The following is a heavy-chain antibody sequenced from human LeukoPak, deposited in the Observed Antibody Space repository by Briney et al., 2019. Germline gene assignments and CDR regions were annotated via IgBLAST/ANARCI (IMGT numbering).Heavy chain of an antibody. D-gene: IGHD3-10*01. Sequence: GGSLRLSCAASGFTFSSYAMSWVRQAPGKGLEWVSAISGSGGSTYYADSVKGRFTISRDNSKNTLYLQMNSLRAEDTAVYYCAKDQVRGGIHRILANWFDPWGQGTLVTVSS. CDR2: ISGSGGST. V-gene: IGHV3-23*01. CDR3: AKDQVRGGIHRILANWFDP. CDR1: GFTFSSYA. J-gene: IGHJ5*02.